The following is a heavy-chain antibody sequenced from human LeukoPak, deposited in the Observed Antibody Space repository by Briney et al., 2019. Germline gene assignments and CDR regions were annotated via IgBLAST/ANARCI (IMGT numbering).Heavy chain of an antibody. CDR3: AKDLVWRVVPAYGMDV. D-gene: IGHD2-2*01. J-gene: IGHJ6*04. Sequence: GGSLRLSCAASGFTFSSYWMSWVRQAPGKGLEWVANIKQDGSEKYYVDSVKGRLTISRDNSKNTLYLQMNSLRAEDTAVYYCAKDLVWRVVPAYGMDVWGKGTTVTVSS. V-gene: IGHV3-7*03. CDR1: GFTFSSYW. CDR2: IKQDGSEK.